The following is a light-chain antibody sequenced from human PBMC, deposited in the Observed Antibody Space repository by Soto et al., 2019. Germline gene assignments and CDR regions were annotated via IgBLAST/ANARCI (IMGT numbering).Light chain of an antibody. Sequence: QSLLTHPASVSWSPGHSIAISCTGTSSDVGGYNYVSWYQQHPGKAPKLMIYEVSNRPSGVSNRFSGSKSGNTASLTISGLQDEDEADYYCSSYTRSSTLVFGTGTKV. CDR2: EVS. CDR3: SSYTRSSTLV. CDR1: SSDVGGYNY. J-gene: IGLJ1*01. V-gene: IGLV2-14*01.